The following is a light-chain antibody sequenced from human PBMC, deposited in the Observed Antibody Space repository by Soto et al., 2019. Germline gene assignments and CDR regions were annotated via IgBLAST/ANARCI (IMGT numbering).Light chain of an antibody. Sequence: DIQMTQSPATLSASVGDRVTITCRASQGISSWLAWYQQKPGKVPKLLFDEASSLESGVPSRFSGSGSGTEFTLTISSLQPDDFATYYCQQYNSYPWTFGQGTKVEIK. V-gene: IGKV1-5*01. CDR1: QGISSW. J-gene: IGKJ1*01. CDR3: QQYNSYPWT. CDR2: EAS.